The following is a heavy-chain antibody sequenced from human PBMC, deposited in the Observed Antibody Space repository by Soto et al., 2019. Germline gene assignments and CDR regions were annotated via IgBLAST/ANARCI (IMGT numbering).Heavy chain of an antibody. CDR2: IIPIFGTA. CDR3: ARDEAAALGYYYGMDV. J-gene: IGHJ6*02. Sequence: SVKVSFQASVGTCSSYAISWLRHAPGQGLEWMGGIIPIFGTANYAQEFQGRVTITADESTSTAYMELSSLRSEDTAVYYCARDEAAALGYYYGMDVWGQGTTVTVSS. V-gene: IGHV1-69*13. D-gene: IGHD6-13*01. CDR1: VGTCSSYA.